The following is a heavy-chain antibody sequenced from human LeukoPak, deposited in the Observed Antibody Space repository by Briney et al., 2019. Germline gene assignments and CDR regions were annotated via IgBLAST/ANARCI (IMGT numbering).Heavy chain of an antibody. V-gene: IGHV1-46*01. CDR3: AREPGAWIQLWLGGPFDY. Sequence: ASVKVSCKASGYTFTSYYMHWVRQAPGQGLEWMGIINPSGGSTSYAQKFQGRVTMTRDMSTSTVYMELSSLRSEDTAVYYCAREPGAWIQLWLGGPFDYWGQGTLVTVSS. CDR2: INPSGGST. J-gene: IGHJ4*02. CDR1: GYTFTSYY. D-gene: IGHD5-18*01.